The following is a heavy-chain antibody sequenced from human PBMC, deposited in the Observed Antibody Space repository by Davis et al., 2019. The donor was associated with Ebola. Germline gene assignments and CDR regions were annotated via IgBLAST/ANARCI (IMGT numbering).Heavy chain of an antibody. CDR1: GGSFSGYN. V-gene: IGHV4-34*01. Sequence: GSLRLSCVVYGGSFSGYNWSWIRQPPGKGLEWIGEINHSGNTNYNPSLKSRVTISVDTSKNKFSLKLTSVTAAATAVYYCARSAHGDRSGYYLAFWGRGILVTVSS. J-gene: IGHJ4*02. D-gene: IGHD3-22*01. CDR3: ARSAHGDRSGYYLAF. CDR2: INHSGNT.